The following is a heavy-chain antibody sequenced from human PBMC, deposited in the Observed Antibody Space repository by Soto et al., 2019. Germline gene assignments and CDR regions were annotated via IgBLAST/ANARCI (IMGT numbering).Heavy chain of an antibody. CDR3: ARRDRRMDV. CDR2: ISSSSSYI. J-gene: IGHJ6*02. D-gene: IGHD3-22*01. CDR1: GFNFSDYF. V-gene: IGHV3-11*05. Sequence: QLQLVESGGGLVKPGGSLRLSCTASGFNFSDYFMSWVRQAPGKGLEWVSYISSSSSYINYAASVKGRFTISRDNAKNSLYLQMNSLPAEDTATYYCARRDRRMDVWGQGTTVIVSS.